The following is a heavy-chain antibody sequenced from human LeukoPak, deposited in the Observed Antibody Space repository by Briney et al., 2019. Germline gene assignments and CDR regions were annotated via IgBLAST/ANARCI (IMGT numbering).Heavy chain of an antibody. CDR2: IYYSGST. CDR3: ARHLGYCSSTSCYKGRGWFDP. D-gene: IGHD2-2*02. V-gene: IGHV4-59*08. J-gene: IGHJ5*02. Sequence: SETLSLTCTVSGGSISSYYWSGIRQPPGKGLEWIGHIYYSGSTNYNPSLKSRVTISVDTSKNQFSLKLSSVTAADTAVYYCARHLGYCSSTSCYKGRGWFDPWGQGTLVTVSS. CDR1: GGSISSYY.